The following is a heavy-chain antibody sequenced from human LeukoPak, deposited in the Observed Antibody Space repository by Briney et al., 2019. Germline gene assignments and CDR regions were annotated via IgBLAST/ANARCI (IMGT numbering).Heavy chain of an antibody. CDR1: GGSISSGSYY. J-gene: IGHJ6*03. CDR2: IYYSGST. Sequence: PSQTLCLTCTVSGGSISSGSYYWSWIRQPAGKGLEWIGYIYYSGSTNYNPFLKSRVTISVDTSKNQFSLKLSSVTAADTAVYYCARGSSWYLSYYYMDVWGKGTTVTISS. CDR3: ARGSSWYLSYYYMDV. D-gene: IGHD6-13*01. V-gene: IGHV4-61*10.